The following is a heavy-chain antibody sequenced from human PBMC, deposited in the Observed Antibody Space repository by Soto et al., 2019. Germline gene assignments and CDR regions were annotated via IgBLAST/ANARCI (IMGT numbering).Heavy chain of an antibody. V-gene: IGHV1-18*01. D-gene: IGHD3-9*01. Sequence: ASVKVSCKASGYNFTASGVSWVRQAPGQGLEWMGWTNIYNGNTNYAQKLQGRVTMTTDTSTNTAYMELRSLRSDDTAIYYCARVISQYYDVLTGYWSWFDPWG. CDR2: TNIYNGNT. CDR3: ARVISQYYDVLTGYWSWFDP. CDR1: GYNFTASG. J-gene: IGHJ5*02.